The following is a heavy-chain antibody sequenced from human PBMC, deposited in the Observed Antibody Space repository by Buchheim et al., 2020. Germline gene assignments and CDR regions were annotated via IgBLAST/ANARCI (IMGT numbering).Heavy chain of an antibody. J-gene: IGHJ5*02. CDR3: ARTLKKLRFLEWLFGRFDP. Sequence: QVQLVQSGAEVKKPGSSVKVSCKASGGTFSSYAISWVRQAPGQGLEWMGGIIPIFGTANYAQKFQGRVTITADKSKNTAHMELSSLRSEDTAVYYCARTLKKLRFLEWLFGRFDPWGQGTL. V-gene: IGHV1-69*06. CDR2: IIPIFGTA. D-gene: IGHD3-3*01. CDR1: GGTFSSYA.